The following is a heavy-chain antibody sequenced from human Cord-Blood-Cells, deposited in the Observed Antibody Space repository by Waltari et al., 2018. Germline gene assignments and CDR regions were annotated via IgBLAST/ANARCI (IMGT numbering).Heavy chain of an antibody. CDR3: ARDLGAGDYYGSGINY. D-gene: IGHD3-10*01. V-gene: IGHV1-69*01. CDR1: GGTFSSYA. Sequence: QVQLVQSGAEVKKPGSSVKVSCKASGGTFSSYAIIWGRQAPGQGLEWMGGIIPIFGTANYAQKFQGRVTITADESTSTAYMELSSLRSEDTAVYYCARDLGAGDYYGSGINYWGQGTLVTVSS. J-gene: IGHJ4*02. CDR2: IIPIFGTA.